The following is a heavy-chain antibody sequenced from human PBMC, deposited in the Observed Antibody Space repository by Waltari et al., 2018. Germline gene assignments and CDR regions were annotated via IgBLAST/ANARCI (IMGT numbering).Heavy chain of an antibody. V-gene: IGHV4-59*01. Sequence: QVQLQESGPGLVKPSETLSLTCTVSGGSISSYYCSWIRQPPGKGLEWIGYIYYSGSTNYNPSLKSRVTISVDTSKNQFSLKLSSVTAADTAVYYCARAVAGTRWFDPWGQGTLVTVSS. CDR1: GGSISSYY. CDR2: IYYSGST. J-gene: IGHJ5*02. D-gene: IGHD6-19*01. CDR3: ARAVAGTRWFDP.